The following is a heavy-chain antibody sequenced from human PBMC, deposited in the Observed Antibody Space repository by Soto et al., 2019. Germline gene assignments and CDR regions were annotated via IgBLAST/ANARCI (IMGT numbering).Heavy chain of an antibody. CDR2: IKQDGSEK. J-gene: IGHJ4*02. CDR1: GFTFSSYW. V-gene: IGHV3-7*01. CDR3: ARGARLLWFGELYDY. Sequence: EVQLVESGGGLVQPGGSLRLSCAASGFTFSSYWMSWVRQAPGKGLEWVANIKQDGSEKYYVDSVKGRFTISRDNAKXXXXXXXXXXRAEDTAVYYCARGARLLWFGELYDYWGQGTLVTVSS. D-gene: IGHD3-10*01.